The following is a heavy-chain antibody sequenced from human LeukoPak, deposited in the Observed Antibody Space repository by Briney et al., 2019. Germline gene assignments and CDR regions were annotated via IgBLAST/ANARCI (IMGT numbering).Heavy chain of an antibody. J-gene: IGHJ5*02. CDR2: IKQDGSEK. Sequence: GGSLRLSCAASGFTFSSYWMSWVRQAPGKGLEWVANIKQDGSEKYYVDSVEGRFTISRDNAKNSLYLQMNSLRAEDTAVYYCARVTYYYDSSGYYFGYWFDPWGQGTLVTVSS. D-gene: IGHD3-22*01. CDR3: ARVTYYYDSSGYYFGYWFDP. V-gene: IGHV3-7*03. CDR1: GFTFSSYW.